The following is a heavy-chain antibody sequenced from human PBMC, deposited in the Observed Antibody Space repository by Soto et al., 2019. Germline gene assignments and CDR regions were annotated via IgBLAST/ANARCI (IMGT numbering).Heavy chain of an antibody. CDR1: GTSIRGYY. V-gene: IGHV4-59*01. J-gene: IGHJ4*02. CDR3: AREVSSFGSNHFDS. CDR2: IYYTGTT. D-gene: IGHD3-10*01. Sequence: PSETLSLTCSVSGTSIRGYYWTWIRQPPGKGQEWIGYIYYTGTTKYNPSLKSRVTISVDTSKNQFSLRLNSVTAADTAVYYCAREVSSFGSNHFDSWGQGALVTVSS.